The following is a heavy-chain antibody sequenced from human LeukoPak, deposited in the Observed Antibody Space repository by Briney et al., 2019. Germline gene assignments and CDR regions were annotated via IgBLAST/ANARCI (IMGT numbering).Heavy chain of an antibody. Sequence: ASVTVSRKASGYTFTGYYMHWVRQAPGQGLEWMGWINPNSGGTNYAQKFQGRVTMNRDTSISTAYMELSRLRSDDTAVYYCVRGGYCSSTSCYVGYYYGMDVWGKGTSVTVSS. CDR2: INPNSGGT. CDR3: VRGGYCSSTSCYVGYYYGMDV. D-gene: IGHD2-2*01. J-gene: IGHJ6*04. V-gene: IGHV1-2*02. CDR1: GYTFTGYY.